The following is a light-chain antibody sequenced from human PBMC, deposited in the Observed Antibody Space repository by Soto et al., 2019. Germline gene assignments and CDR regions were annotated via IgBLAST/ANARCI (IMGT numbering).Light chain of an antibody. J-gene: IGKJ1*01. Sequence: SQMIQSAASLSASVGDRVTITCRASQSISSYLNWYQQKPGKAPKLPIYKASSLESGVPSRFSGSGSGTEFTLTISSLQPDDFATYYCQQYNSYSTFGQGAKVDIK. V-gene: IGKV1-5*03. CDR3: QQYNSYST. CDR2: KAS. CDR1: QSISSY.